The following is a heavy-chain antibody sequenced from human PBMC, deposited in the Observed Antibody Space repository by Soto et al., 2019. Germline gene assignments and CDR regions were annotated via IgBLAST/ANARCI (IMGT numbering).Heavy chain of an antibody. J-gene: IGHJ3*02. CDR3: AKDINQAVVVPAATRYDFWSGYYPLKYAFDI. CDR1: GFTFSSYA. Sequence: GGSLRLSCAASGFTFSSYAMSWVRQAPGKGLEWVSAISGSGGSTYYADSVKGRFTISRDNSKNTLYLQMNSLRAEDTAVYYCAKDINQAVVVPAATRYDFWSGYYPLKYAFDIWGQGTMVTVSS. V-gene: IGHV3-23*01. CDR2: ISGSGGST. D-gene: IGHD3-3*01.